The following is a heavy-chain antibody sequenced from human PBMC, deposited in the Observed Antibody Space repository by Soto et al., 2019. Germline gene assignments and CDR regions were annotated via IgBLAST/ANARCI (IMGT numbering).Heavy chain of an antibody. CDR1: AFTFSNYA. CDR2: ISGSGGST. D-gene: IGHD3-22*01. Sequence: EVQLLESGGGLVRPGGSLRLSCAASAFTFSNYAMNWVRQAPGKGLEWVSVISGSGGSTSYADSVQGRFTISRDNSKNTLYLQMNSLRAEDTAVYYCARDYYDSSGYYSDWGQGTLVTVSS. CDR3: ARDYYDSSGYYSD. V-gene: IGHV3-23*01. J-gene: IGHJ4*02.